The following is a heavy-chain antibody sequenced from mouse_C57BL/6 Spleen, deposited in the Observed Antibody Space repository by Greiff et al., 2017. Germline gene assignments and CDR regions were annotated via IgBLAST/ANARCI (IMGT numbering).Heavy chain of an antibody. CDR1: GFTFSDYG. J-gene: IGHJ3*01. CDR2: ISSGSSTI. V-gene: IGHV5-17*01. Sequence: VKLVESGGGLVKPGGSLKLSCAASGFTFSDYGMHWVRQAPEKGLEWVAYISSGSSTIYYADTVKGRFTISRDNAKNTLFLQMTSLRSEDTAMYYCARHSNYPFAYWGQGTLVTVSA. CDR3: ARHSNYPFAY. D-gene: IGHD2-5*01.